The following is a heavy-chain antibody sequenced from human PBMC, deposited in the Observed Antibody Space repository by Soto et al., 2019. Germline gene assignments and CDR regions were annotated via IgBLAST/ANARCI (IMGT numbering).Heavy chain of an antibody. CDR3: AKSTGGTANGMDV. Sequence: EVQPVESGGGLVQPGKSLRLSCAASGFTFDDYAMHWVRQVPGKGLEWVSGISWKSSSIGYADSVKGRFTISRDNAKNSLFLQMNSLTTEDTALYYCAKSTGGTANGMDVWGQGTTVIVSS. V-gene: IGHV3-9*01. D-gene: IGHD2-8*02. CDR1: GFTFDDYA. J-gene: IGHJ6*02. CDR2: ISWKSSSI.